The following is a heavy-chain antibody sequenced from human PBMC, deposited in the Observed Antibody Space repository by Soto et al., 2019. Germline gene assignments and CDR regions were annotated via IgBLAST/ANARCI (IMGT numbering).Heavy chain of an antibody. J-gene: IGHJ4*02. D-gene: IGHD5-12*01. CDR3: AREVSKYSGYDFDY. Sequence: EVQLVESGGGLVKPGGSLRLSCAASGFTFSSYSMNWVRQAPGKGLEWVSSISSSSSYIYYADSVKGRFTISRDNAKNSLYQQMNSLGAEDTAVYYCAREVSKYSGYDFDYWGQGTLVTVSS. V-gene: IGHV3-21*01. CDR1: GFTFSSYS. CDR2: ISSSSSYI.